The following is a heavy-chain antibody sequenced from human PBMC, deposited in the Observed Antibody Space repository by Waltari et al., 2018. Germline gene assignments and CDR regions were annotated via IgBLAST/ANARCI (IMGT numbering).Heavy chain of an antibody. CDR1: GGTFSRYA. Sequence: QVQLVQSGAEVKKPGSSVKVSCTASGGTFSRYAISWVRQAPGQGLEWMGGIIPIFGTANYAQKFQGRVTITADESTSTAYMELSSLRSEDTAVYYCARYLGGTGYGSIFDLWGRGTLVTVSS. CDR2: IIPIFGTA. J-gene: IGHJ2*01. D-gene: IGHD3-16*01. CDR3: ARYLGGTGYGSIFDL. V-gene: IGHV1-69*01.